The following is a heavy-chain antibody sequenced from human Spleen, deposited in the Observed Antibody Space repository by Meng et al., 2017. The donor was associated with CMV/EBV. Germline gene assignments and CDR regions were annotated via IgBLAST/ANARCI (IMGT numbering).Heavy chain of an antibody. D-gene: IGHD6-6*01. CDR1: GFTFSSYS. V-gene: IGHV3-21*04. Sequence: GGSLRLSCAASGFTFSSYSMNWVRQAPGKGLEWVSSISSSSIYIYYADSVKGRFTISRDNSKNTLYLQMNSLRAEDTAVYYCAKAGGQLVLSYWGQGTLVTVSS. CDR3: AKAGGQLVLSY. J-gene: IGHJ4*02. CDR2: ISSSSIYI.